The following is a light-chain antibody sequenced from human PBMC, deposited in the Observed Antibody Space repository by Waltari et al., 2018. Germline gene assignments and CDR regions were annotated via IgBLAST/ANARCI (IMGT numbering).Light chain of an antibody. CDR2: GNS. J-gene: IGLJ2*01. Sequence: QSVLRNPPSMPGAQGISVTIPCTGTGSNIGAGYAITRYHQLPGTAPKLLINGNSNRTSGVPYRFSGTKSGTSASRAITGLQAEDEADDYCQSYDSSLSGSRVFGGWNKLTVL. CDR1: GSNIGAGYA. V-gene: IGLV1-40*01. CDR3: QSYDSSLSGSRV.